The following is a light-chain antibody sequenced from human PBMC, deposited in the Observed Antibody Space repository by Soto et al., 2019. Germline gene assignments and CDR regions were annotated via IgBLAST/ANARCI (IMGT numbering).Light chain of an antibody. CDR2: GES. J-gene: IGKJ1*01. CDR3: QQYGSSPWT. V-gene: IGKV3-20*01. Sequence: EIVLTQSPGTLSLSPGEGATLSCRASQSVSSSYLGWYQQKPGQAPRLLIYGESSRATGIPGRFSGSGSGTDFTLTISRLEPEDFAVYYCQQYGSSPWTFGQGTKVEFK. CDR1: QSVSSSY.